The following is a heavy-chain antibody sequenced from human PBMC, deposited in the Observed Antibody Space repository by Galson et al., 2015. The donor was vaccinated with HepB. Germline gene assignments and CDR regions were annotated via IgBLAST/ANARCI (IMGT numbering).Heavy chain of an antibody. CDR2: ITGSGGGK. J-gene: IGHJ4*02. D-gene: IGHD4-11*01. CDR1: GITFNKYV. CDR3: ATTPSYQDY. V-gene: IGHV3-23*01. Sequence: SLRLSCAASGITFNKYVMTWVRQAPGKGLEWVSTITGSGGGKYYADSVQGRVTISRDNSKNALYLQMISLRAEDTDLDYCATTPSYQDYWGQGTLVTVSS.